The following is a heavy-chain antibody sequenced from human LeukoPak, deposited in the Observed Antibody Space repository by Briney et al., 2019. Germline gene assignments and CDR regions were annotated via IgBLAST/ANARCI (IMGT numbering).Heavy chain of an antibody. J-gene: IGHJ1*01. CDR1: GFTFSSYA. D-gene: IGHD6-19*01. CDR2: ISGSGGST. CDR3: AEEKRYSSGWYDEYFQH. Sequence: PGGSLRLSCAASGFTFSSYAMSWVRQAPGKGREWVSAISGSGGSTYYADSVKGRFTISRDNSKNTLYLQMNSLRAEDTAVYYCAEEKRYSSGWYDEYFQHWGQGTLVTVSS. V-gene: IGHV3-23*01.